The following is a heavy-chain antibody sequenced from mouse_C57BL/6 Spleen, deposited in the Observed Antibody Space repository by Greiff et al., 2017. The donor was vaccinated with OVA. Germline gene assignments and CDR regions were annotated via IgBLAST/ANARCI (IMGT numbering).Heavy chain of an antibody. V-gene: IGHV14-2*01. J-gene: IGHJ3*01. CDR1: GFNIKDYY. CDR2: IDPEDGET. D-gene: IGHD1-1*01. CDR3: ARESSLTTVVAH. Sequence: EVKLMESGAELVKPGASVKLSCTASGFNIKDYYMHWVKQRTEQGLEWIGRIDPEDGETKYAPKFQGKATITADTSSNTAYLQLSSLTSEDTAVYYCARESSLTTVVAHWGQGTLVTVSA.